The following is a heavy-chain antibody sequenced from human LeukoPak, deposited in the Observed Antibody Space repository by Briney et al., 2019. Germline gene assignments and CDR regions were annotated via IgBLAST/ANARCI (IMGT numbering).Heavy chain of an antibody. V-gene: IGHV4-30-2*01. CDR1: GGSISSGGYY. CDR3: ARDTPGGNSLFDY. CDR2: IYHSGST. Sequence: SQTLSLTCTVSGGSISSGGYYWSWIRQPPGKGLEWIGYIYHSGSTYYNPSLKSRVTISVDRSKNQFSLKLSSVTAADTAVYYCARDTPGGNSLFDYWGQGTLVTVSS. J-gene: IGHJ4*02. D-gene: IGHD4-23*01.